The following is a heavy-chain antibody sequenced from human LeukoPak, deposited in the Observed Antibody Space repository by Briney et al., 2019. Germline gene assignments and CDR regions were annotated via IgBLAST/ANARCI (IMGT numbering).Heavy chain of an antibody. CDR2: LDREDGET. V-gene: IGHV1-24*01. J-gene: IGHJ4*02. CDR1: GSSLTELS. CDR3: ATSGILDF. Sequence: ASVKVSCKVSGSSLTELSIHWVRQSPGYRLEWMGGLDREDGETIYAQKFQGRVTMTEDTSTHTSYIELSSLRSDDAAVYYCATSGILDFWGQGTLVTVSS.